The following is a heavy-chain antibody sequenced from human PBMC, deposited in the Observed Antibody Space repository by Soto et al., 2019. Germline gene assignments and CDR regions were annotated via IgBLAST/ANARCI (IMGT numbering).Heavy chain of an antibody. Sequence: GGSLRLSCAASGFTFSSYGMHWVRQAPGKGLEWVAVIWYDGSNKYYADSVKGRFTISRDNSKNTLYLRMNSLRAEDTAVYYCARDLITGTTLDYYYGMDVWGQGTTVTVS. V-gene: IGHV3-33*01. CDR3: ARDLITGTTLDYYYGMDV. D-gene: IGHD1-7*01. CDR1: GFTFSSYG. CDR2: IWYDGSNK. J-gene: IGHJ6*02.